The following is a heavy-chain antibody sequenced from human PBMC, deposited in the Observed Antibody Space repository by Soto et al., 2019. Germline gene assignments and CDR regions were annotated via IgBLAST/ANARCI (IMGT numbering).Heavy chain of an antibody. CDR1: GFTFSSYA. V-gene: IGHV3-30-3*01. CDR2: ISYDGSNK. D-gene: IGHD6-19*01. CDR3: AGDPGMAAQYYFDY. Sequence: QVQLVESGGGVVQPGRSLRLSCAASGFTFSSYAMHWVRQAPGKGLEWVAVISYDGSNKYYADSVKGRFTISRDNSKNTLYLQMNSLRAEDTAVYYCAGDPGMAAQYYFDYWGQGTLVTVSS. J-gene: IGHJ4*02.